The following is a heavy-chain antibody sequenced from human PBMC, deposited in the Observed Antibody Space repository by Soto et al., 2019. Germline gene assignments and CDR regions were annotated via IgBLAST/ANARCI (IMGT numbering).Heavy chain of an antibody. J-gene: IGHJ4*02. Sequence: QITLKESGPTLVKPTQTLTLTCTFSGFSLSTSGVGVGWIRQPPGKALEWLALIYWDDDKRYSPSLKSRLTTPXXNXKXXVVLKMTNRDPVDTAKYYGAQRNETAVAGPETFDYWGQGTLVTVSS. CDR3: AQRNETAVAGPETFDY. V-gene: IGHV2-5*02. CDR2: IYWDDDK. CDR1: GFSLSTSGVG. D-gene: IGHD6-19*01.